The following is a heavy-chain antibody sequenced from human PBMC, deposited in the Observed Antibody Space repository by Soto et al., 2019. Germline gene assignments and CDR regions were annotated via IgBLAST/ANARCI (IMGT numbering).Heavy chain of an antibody. CDR1: AFPFNFYS. D-gene: IGHD3-10*01. CDR2: ISFDESKE. Sequence: QVQLVESGGGVVQPGRSLRLSCAASAFPFNFYSMHWVRQAPGKGLEWVAVISFDESKEFYADSVKGRFTISRDNSNNTLYLQMNSLRAEDTAVYYCARGSDFYCGSGNLDYWGQGSLVTVSS. J-gene: IGHJ4*02. V-gene: IGHV3-30-3*01. CDR3: ARGSDFYCGSGNLDY.